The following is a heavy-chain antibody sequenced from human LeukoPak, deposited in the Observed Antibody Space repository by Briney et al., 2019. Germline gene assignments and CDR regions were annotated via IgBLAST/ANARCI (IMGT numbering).Heavy chain of an antibody. Sequence: ASVKVSCKASGYTFTGYYMHWVRQAPGQGLEWMGWINPNSGGTNYAQKFQGRVTMTRDTSISTAYMELSRLRSDDTAVYYCARDQGTVTTFAAPDYYYYYGMDVWGQGTTVTVSS. V-gene: IGHV1-2*02. J-gene: IGHJ6*02. CDR3: ARDQGTVTTFAAPDYYYYYGMDV. D-gene: IGHD4-17*01. CDR2: INPNSGGT. CDR1: GYTFTGYY.